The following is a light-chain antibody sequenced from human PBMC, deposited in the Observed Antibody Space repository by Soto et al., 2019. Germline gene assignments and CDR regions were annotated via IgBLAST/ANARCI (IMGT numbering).Light chain of an antibody. Sequence: EIVLTQSPGTLSLSPGEIATLSFSASQSVKSSYLAWYQQKPGQAPRLLIYDASNRATGIPARFSGSGSGTDFTLTISSLEPEDFAVYYCQQRSNWPPWTFGQGTKVDIK. CDR3: QQRSNWPPWT. J-gene: IGKJ1*01. V-gene: IGKV3-11*01. CDR2: DAS. CDR1: QSVKSSY.